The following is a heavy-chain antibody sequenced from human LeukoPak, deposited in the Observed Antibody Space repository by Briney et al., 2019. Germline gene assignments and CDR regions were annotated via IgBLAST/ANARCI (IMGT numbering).Heavy chain of an antibody. J-gene: IGHJ4*02. Sequence: GGSLRLSCAASGFTFSNYTMSWVRQAPGEGLEWVSAICGGGGSTYDADSVKGRFTISRDNSENTLYLQMNSLRAEDTAVYYCAKARPASCYSAPDYWGQGTLVTVSS. CDR2: ICGGGGST. V-gene: IGHV3-23*01. CDR3: AKARPASCYSAPDY. D-gene: IGHD2-15*01. CDR1: GFTFSNYT.